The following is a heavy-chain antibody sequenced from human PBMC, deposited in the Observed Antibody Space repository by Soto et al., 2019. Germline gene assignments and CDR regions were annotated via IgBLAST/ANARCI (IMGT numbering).Heavy chain of an antibody. CDR3: ARDGRERKYCGSGSYYKLIDY. D-gene: IGHD3-10*01. CDR2: ISSSGSTI. J-gene: IGHJ4*02. V-gene: IGHV3-48*03. CDR1: GFTFSSYE. Sequence: PGWSLRLSCAASGFTFSSYEMNWVRQAPGKGLEWVSYISSSGSTIYYADSVKGRFTISRDNAKNSLYLQMNSLRAEDTAVYYCARDGRERKYCGSGSYYKLIDYWGQGTLVTVSS.